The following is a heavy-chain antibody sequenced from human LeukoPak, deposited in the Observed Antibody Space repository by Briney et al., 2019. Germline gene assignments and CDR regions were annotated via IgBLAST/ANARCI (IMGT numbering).Heavy chain of an antibody. CDR2: VSGNGVYK. Sequence: GGSLRLSCAASGFTFSTFAMTWVRQAPGMGLEWVSAVSGNGVYKFYADSVKGRFTISRDNSNNTLFLQTNSLRAEDTARYFCAKTDYRGNGSPTHFDFWGQGTLVTVSS. CDR1: GFTFSTFA. D-gene: IGHD4-11*01. J-gene: IGHJ4*02. V-gene: IGHV3-23*01. CDR3: AKTDYRGNGSPTHFDF.